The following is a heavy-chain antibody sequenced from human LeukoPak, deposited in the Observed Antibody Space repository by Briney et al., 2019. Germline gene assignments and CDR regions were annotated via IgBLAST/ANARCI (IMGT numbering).Heavy chain of an antibody. J-gene: IGHJ3*02. CDR1: GGTFSSYA. CDR2: IIPIFGTA. V-gene: IGHV1-69*05. Sequence: SVKVSCKASGGTFSSYAISWVRQAPGQGLEWMGGIIPIFGTANYAQKFQGRVTITTDESTSTAYMELSSLRSEDTAVYYCARDQSGSYLHDAFDIWGQGTMVTVSS. CDR3: ARDQSGSYLHDAFDI. D-gene: IGHD1-26*01.